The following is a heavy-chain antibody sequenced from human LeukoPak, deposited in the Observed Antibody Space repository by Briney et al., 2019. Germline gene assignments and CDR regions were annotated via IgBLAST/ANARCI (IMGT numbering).Heavy chain of an antibody. CDR3: STTRHTIFCPNAFDI. V-gene: IGHV4-61*02. J-gene: IGHJ3*02. CDR2: IYTSGST. D-gene: IGHD3-9*01. CDR1: GGSISSGSYY. Sequence: SQTLSLTCTVSGGSISSGSYYWSWIRQPAVKGLEWIGRIYTSGSTNYNPSLKSRVTISVDTSKNQFSLKLSSVTAADTAVYFSSTTRHTIFCPNAFDIWGQGTMVTVSS.